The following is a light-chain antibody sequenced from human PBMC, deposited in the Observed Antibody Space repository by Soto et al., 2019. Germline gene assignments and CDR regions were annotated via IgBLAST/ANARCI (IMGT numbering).Light chain of an antibody. CDR1: SXNIGAGYD. V-gene: IGLV1-40*01. CDR2: GNG. CDR3: QTYDRSLSGLFV. J-gene: IGLJ1*01. Sequence: QSVLTQPPSVSGAPGQRITISCTGSSXNIGAGYDVHWYQQLPGTAPKLLIFGNGNRPSGVPDRFSGSKSDTSASLAITGLQAEDEADYYCQTYDRSLSGLFVFGTGTKVTVL.